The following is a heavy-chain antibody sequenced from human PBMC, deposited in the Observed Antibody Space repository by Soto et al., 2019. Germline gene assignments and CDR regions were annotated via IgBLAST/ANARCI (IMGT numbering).Heavy chain of an antibody. J-gene: IGHJ4*02. CDR2: ISTSGTYI. CDR1: GFTFSTNS. Sequence: GGSLRLSCAASGFTFSTNSMYWFRRAPGKGLEWVSSISTSGTYIDYSDSVKGRFTISRDNAKNSLFLQMSSLRAEDTAVYFCATCVLRPGNHCFDTWGQRALFSASS. CDR3: ATCVLRPGNHCFDT. V-gene: IGHV3-21*06. D-gene: IGHD2-21*01.